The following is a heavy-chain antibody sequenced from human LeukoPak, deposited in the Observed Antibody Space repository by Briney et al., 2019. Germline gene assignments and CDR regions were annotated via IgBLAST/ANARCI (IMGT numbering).Heavy chain of an antibody. J-gene: IGHJ4*02. Sequence: PSETLSLTCAVYGGSFSGYYWSWIRQPPGKGLEWIGEINHSGSTNYNPSLKSRVTISVDTSKNQFSLKLSSVTAADTAVYYCARLRPREYYYDSSGYKPAFDYWGQGTLVTVSS. D-gene: IGHD3-22*01. CDR2: INHSGST. V-gene: IGHV4-34*01. CDR3: ARLRPREYYYDSSGYKPAFDY. CDR1: GGSFSGYY.